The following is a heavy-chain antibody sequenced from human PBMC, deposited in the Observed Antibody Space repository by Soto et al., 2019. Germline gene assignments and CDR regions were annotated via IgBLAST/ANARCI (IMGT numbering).Heavy chain of an antibody. Sequence: ASVKVSCKTSGYTFSNYGINWVRQAPGQGLEWMGWISPYTGNTHSASKVQGRLTMTTDTSTSTAYMDLGSLTSDDTAVYYCVMVDNYVTPTPQDVWGQGTTVTVSS. CDR3: VMVDNYVTPTPQDV. V-gene: IGHV1-18*01. D-gene: IGHD3-16*01. CDR2: ISPYTGNT. J-gene: IGHJ6*02. CDR1: GYTFSNYG.